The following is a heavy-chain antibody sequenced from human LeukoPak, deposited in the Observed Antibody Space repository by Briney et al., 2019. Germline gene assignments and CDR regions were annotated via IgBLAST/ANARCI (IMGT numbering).Heavy chain of an antibody. CDR2: INHSGST. J-gene: IGHJ6*03. CDR3: ARVKDPGGYYYYYYMDV. D-gene: IGHD3-16*01. CDR1: GSSISTSNYY. V-gene: IGHV4-39*07. Sequence: SETLSLTCTVSGSSISTSNYYWSWIRQPPGKGLEWIGEINHSGSTNYNPSLKSRVTISVDTSKNQFSLKLSSVTAADTAVYYCARVKDPGGYYYYYYMDVWGKGTTVTVSS.